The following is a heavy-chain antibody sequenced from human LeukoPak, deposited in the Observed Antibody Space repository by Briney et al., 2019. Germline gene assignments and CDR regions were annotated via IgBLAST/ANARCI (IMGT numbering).Heavy chain of an antibody. CDR2: ISYDGSNK. V-gene: IGHV3-30-3*01. D-gene: IGHD3-22*01. CDR3: AKDSGAYYYDSSGYCDI. CDR1: GFTFSSYA. Sequence: GRSLRLSCTASGFTFSSYAMHWVRQAPGKGLEWVAVISYDGSNKYYADSVKGRFTISRDNSKNTLYLQMNSLRAEDTAVYYCAKDSGAYYYDSSGYCDIWGQGTMVTVSS. J-gene: IGHJ3*02.